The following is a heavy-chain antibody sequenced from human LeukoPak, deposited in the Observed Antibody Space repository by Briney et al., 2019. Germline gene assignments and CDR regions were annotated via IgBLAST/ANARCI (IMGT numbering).Heavy chain of an antibody. V-gene: IGHV3-21*01. J-gene: IGHJ4*02. Sequence: GGSLRLSRAASGFTFSSYSMNWVRQAPGKGLEWVSSISSSSSYIYYADSVKGRFTISRDNAKNSLYLQMNSLRAEDTAVYYCARDTLGAAVAGLTKFDYWGQGTLVTVSS. D-gene: IGHD6-19*01. CDR3: ARDTLGAAVAGLTKFDY. CDR1: GFTFSSYS. CDR2: ISSSSSYI.